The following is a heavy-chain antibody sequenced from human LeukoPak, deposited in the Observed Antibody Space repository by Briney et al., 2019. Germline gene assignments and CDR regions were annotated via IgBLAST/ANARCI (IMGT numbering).Heavy chain of an antibody. D-gene: IGHD3-10*01. J-gene: IGHJ4*02. CDR3: TRVRYYGSGSILYYFDY. Sequence: PGGSLRLSCTASGFTFGDYAMSWFRQAPGKGLEWVGFIRSKAYGGTTEYAASVKGRFTISRDDSKSIAYLQMNSLKTEDTAVYYCTRVRYYGSGSILYYFDYWGQGTLVTVSS. CDR2: IRSKAYGGTT. CDR1: GFTFGDYA. V-gene: IGHV3-49*03.